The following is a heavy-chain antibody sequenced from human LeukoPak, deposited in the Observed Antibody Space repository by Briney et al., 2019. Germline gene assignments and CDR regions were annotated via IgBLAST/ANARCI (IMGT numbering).Heavy chain of an antibody. D-gene: IGHD2-21*01. CDR3: ARVGGERDWFDP. J-gene: IGHJ5*02. CDR2: IYTSGST. Sequence: PSETLSLPCTVSGGSISRYYWSWIRQPAGKGLEWIGRIYTSGSTNYNPSLKSRVTMSVDTSKNQFSLKLSSVTVADTAVYYCARVGGERDWFDPWGQGTLDTVSS. CDR1: GGSISRYY. V-gene: IGHV4-4*07.